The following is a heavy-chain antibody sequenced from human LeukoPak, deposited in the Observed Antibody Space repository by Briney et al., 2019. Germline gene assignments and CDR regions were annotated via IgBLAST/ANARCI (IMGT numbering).Heavy chain of an antibody. CDR1: GYTFTSYY. CDR3: AETAGSNWSFDY. V-gene: IGHV1-46*01. D-gene: IGHD6-13*01. CDR2: INPSGGST. Sequence: ASVKVSCKASGYTFTSYYMHWVRQAPGQGLEWMGIINPSGGSTSYAQKFQGRVTITTDESTSTAYMELSSLRAEDAAVYYCAETAGSNWSFDYWGQGTLVTVSS. J-gene: IGHJ4*02.